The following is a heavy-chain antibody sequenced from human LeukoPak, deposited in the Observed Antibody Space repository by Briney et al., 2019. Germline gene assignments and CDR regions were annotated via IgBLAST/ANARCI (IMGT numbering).Heavy chain of an antibody. Sequence: GGSLRLSCAASGFSFSSYGMHWVRQAPGKGLEWVAYIQYDGSNEQYADSVKGRFSISRDSSKNTLFLQMNSLKTEDTAVYYCTTDQTQSVDTAMPVDYWGQGTLVTVSS. V-gene: IGHV3-30*02. CDR2: IQYDGSNE. J-gene: IGHJ4*02. CDR1: GFSFSSYG. CDR3: TTDQTQSVDTAMPVDY. D-gene: IGHD5-18*01.